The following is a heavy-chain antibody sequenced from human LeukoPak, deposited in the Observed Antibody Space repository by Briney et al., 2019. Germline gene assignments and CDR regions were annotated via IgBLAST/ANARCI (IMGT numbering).Heavy chain of an antibody. Sequence: SETLSLTCTVSGDSISSYYWSWIRQPPGKGLEWIGYIYFSGSTNYNPSLKSRVTMSVDTSKNQFSLKLSSVSAADTAVYYCARAPVASVAGYFDYWGQGTLVTVSS. V-gene: IGHV4-59*08. CDR1: GDSISSYY. J-gene: IGHJ4*02. CDR2: IYFSGST. D-gene: IGHD6-19*01. CDR3: ARAPVASVAGYFDY.